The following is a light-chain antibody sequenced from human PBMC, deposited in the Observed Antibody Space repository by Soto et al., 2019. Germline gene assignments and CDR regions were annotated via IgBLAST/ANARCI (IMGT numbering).Light chain of an antibody. CDR1: QSISYY. CDR2: STS. J-gene: IGKJ1*01. CDR3: QQSYSTPWT. V-gene: IGKV1-39*01. Sequence: DIQMTQSPSSLSASVGDRVTITCRASQSISYYLNWYQQKQGRAPRLLIYSTSTLQSGVPSKFSGSASGTDFTLTISSLQPEDFATFYCQQSYSTPWTFGQGPKVDIK.